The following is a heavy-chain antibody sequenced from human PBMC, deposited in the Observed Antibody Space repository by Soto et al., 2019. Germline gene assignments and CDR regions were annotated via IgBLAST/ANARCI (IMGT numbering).Heavy chain of an antibody. Sequence: EVRLMESGGGVVQPGGSLRLSCAASGFTFSSYALNWVRQAPGKGLEWVSAISGSGDSTFYADSIKGRFSVSRDNSKNTLFLQMNSLRAEDTAVYYCASIDSSGWRECFYAMDVWGQGTTVTVSS. J-gene: IGHJ6*02. V-gene: IGHV3-23*01. CDR3: ASIDSSGWRECFYAMDV. CDR2: ISGSGDST. D-gene: IGHD6-19*01. CDR1: GFTFSSYA.